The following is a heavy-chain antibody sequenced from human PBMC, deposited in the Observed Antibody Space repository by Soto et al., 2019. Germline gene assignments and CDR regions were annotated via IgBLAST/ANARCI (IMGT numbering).Heavy chain of an antibody. Sequence: QVQLVESGEGVVQPGRSLRLSCAASGFTFSHYAMHWVRQAPGKGLEWVALMSYDGSNEYYADSVKGRFTISRDNSKNTLYLQMNSLSAEDTAVYYCAKDGSHNFDYWGQGTLVTVSS. CDR1: GFTFSHYA. J-gene: IGHJ4*02. CDR3: AKDGSHNFDY. V-gene: IGHV3-30*18. CDR2: MSYDGSNE. D-gene: IGHD1-26*01.